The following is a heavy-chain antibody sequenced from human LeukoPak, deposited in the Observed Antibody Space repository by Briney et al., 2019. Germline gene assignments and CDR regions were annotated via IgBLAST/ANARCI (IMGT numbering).Heavy chain of an antibody. J-gene: IGHJ4*02. CDR3: ARDRRGPFDY. D-gene: IGHD3-10*01. CDR2: IKQDGSEK. V-gene: IGHV3-7*03. Sequence: GGSLRLSCAAFGFNFSSYWMSWVRQAPGKGLEWVANIKQDGSEKYYVDSVKGRFTISRDNAKNSLYLQMNSLRAEDTAVYYCARDRRGPFDYWGQGTLVTVSS. CDR1: GFNFSSYW.